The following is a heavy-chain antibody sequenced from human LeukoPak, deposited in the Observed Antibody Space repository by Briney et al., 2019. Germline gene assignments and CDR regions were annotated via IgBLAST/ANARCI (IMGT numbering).Heavy chain of an antibody. V-gene: IGHV4-30-2*01. D-gene: IGHD4-11*01. CDR1: GGSISSADYY. Sequence: PSETLSLTCTVSGGSISSADYYWTWIRQPPGKGLEWIGYISHSGGTYYNSSLLSRVTISADTSKNQFFLTLGSVTAADTAVYYCARGRATTGDDYWGQGTLVTVSS. J-gene: IGHJ4*02. CDR3: ARGRATTGDDY. CDR2: ISHSGGT.